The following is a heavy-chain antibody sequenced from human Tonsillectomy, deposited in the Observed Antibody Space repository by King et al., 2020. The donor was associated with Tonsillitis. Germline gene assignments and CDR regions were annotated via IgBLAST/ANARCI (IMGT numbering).Heavy chain of an antibody. J-gene: IGHJ4*02. V-gene: IGHV3-30*04. CDR1: GFTFSSYA. CDR3: ASVGRGYSGYDFESRVYPFGY. Sequence: VQLVESGGGVVQPGRSLRLSCAASGFTFSSYAMHWVRQAPGKGLEWVAVISYDGSNKYYADSVKGRFTISRDNSKNTLYLQMNSLRVEDTAVYYCASVGRGYSGYDFESRVYPFGYWGQGTLVTVSS. D-gene: IGHD5-12*01. CDR2: ISYDGSNK.